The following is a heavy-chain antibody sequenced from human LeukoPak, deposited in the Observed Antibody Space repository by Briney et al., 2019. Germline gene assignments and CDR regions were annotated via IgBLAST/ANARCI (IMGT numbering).Heavy chain of an antibody. CDR3: AKDRQMVYCSGGSCYLPTLDAFDI. J-gene: IGHJ3*02. Sequence: GGSLRLSCAASGFTFSSYEMNWVRQAPGKGLEWVSYISSSGSTIYYADSVKGRFTISRDNAKNSLYLQMNSLRAEDTAVYYCAKDRQMVYCSGGSCYLPTLDAFDIWGQGTMVTVSS. V-gene: IGHV3-48*03. CDR1: GFTFSSYE. CDR2: ISSSGSTI. D-gene: IGHD2-15*01.